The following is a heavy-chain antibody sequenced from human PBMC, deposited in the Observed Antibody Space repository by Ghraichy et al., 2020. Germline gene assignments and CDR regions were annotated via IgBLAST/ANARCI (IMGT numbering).Heavy chain of an antibody. CDR2: ISYDGSGP. CDR1: GFTFSTYT. J-gene: IGHJ4*02. Sequence: GGSLRLSCAASGFTFSTYTIHWVRQAPGKGLEWVALISYDGSGPSYADSVKGRFTISSDNSNDTLSLHMNSLRAGDTAVYYCARAAYSGFDKYSGYDDYYLDSWGQGAMVTVSS. CDR3: ARAAYSGFDKYSGYDDYYLDS. V-gene: IGHV3-30*04. D-gene: IGHD5-12*01.